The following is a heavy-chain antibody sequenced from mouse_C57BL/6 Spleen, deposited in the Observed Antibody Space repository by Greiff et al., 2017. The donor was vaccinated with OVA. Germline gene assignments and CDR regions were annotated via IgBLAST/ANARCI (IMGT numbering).Heavy chain of an antibody. CDR3: ARSRSTMVTTGWFAY. CDR1: GYTFTDYY. V-gene: IGHV1-19*01. CDR2: INPYNGGT. Sequence: VQLQQSGPVLVKPGASVKMSCKASGYTFTDYYMNWVKQSHGKSLEWIGVINPYNGGTSYNQKFKGKATLTVDKSSSTAYMELNSPTSEDSAVYYCARSRSTMVTTGWFAYWGQGTLVTVSA. J-gene: IGHJ3*01. D-gene: IGHD2-2*01.